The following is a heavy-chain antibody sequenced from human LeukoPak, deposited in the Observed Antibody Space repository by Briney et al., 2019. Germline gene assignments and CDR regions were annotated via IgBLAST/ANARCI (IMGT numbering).Heavy chain of an antibody. V-gene: IGHV3-33*01. Sequence: GRSLRLSCAASGFTLSVYGMHWVRQAPGKGLEWVATLWPDGNTKSSADSVKGRLTISRDGPMNTLYLQMSSLRADDTAVYYCTRDPDGGGYASGWPDFWGQGTLVTVSS. J-gene: IGHJ4*02. CDR1: GFTLSVYG. CDR3: TRDPDGGGYASGWPDF. CDR2: LWPDGNTK. D-gene: IGHD6-19*01.